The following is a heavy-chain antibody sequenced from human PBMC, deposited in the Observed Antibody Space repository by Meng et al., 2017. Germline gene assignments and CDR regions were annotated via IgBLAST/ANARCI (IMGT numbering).Heavy chain of an antibody. CDR3: AREGRVDFDY. CDR2: INTNTGNP. Sequence: QVTSVEPGQEWRKPGASGKVSWKASGYTFTSYAMDWVRQAPGQGLEWMGWINTNTGNPTYSQGFTGRFVFSLDTSVSTAYLQISSLKAEDTAVYYCAREGRVDFDYWGQGTLVTVSS. D-gene: IGHD1-26*01. V-gene: IGHV7-4-1*02. J-gene: IGHJ4*02. CDR1: GYTFTSYA.